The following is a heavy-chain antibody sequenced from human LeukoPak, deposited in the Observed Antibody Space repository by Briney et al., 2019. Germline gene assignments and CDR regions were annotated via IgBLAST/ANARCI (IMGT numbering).Heavy chain of an antibody. Sequence: GGSLRLSCAASGFTFSSYAMSWVRQAPGKGLEWVSAISGSGGSTYYADSVKGRFTISRDNAKNSLYLQMNSLRAEDTALYYCARSGYYYRGDFDYWGQGTLVTVPS. V-gene: IGHV3-23*01. J-gene: IGHJ4*02. CDR2: ISGSGGST. CDR1: GFTFSSYA. CDR3: ARSGYYYRGDFDY. D-gene: IGHD3-22*01.